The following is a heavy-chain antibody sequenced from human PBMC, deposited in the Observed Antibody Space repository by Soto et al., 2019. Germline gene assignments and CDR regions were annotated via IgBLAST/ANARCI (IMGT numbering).Heavy chain of an antibody. J-gene: IGHJ4*02. CDR1: GFSFGGYA. CDR2: ISGSGATT. V-gene: IGHV3-23*01. CDR3: AKSRSGYTKNYFDY. Sequence: GGSLRLSCAASGFSFGGYAMNWVRQAPGKGLEWVSYISGSGATTYYADSVRGRFTISRDNSGNTLYLQMNSLRAEDTAIFFCAKSRSGYTKNYFDYWGQGTPVTVSS. D-gene: IGHD3-3*01.